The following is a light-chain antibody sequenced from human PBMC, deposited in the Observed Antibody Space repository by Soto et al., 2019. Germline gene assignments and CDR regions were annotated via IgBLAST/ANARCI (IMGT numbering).Light chain of an antibody. J-gene: IGKJ4*01. CDR2: GAS. V-gene: IGKV3-15*01. Sequence: EIVMTQSPATLSVSPGERATLSCRAGQSVRSNLAWYQQKPGQAPRLLIYGASTRATGIPARFSGSGSGTEFTLTISSLQSEDFAVYYCQQYNNWLTFGGGTKVDIK. CDR3: QQYNNWLT. CDR1: QSVRSN.